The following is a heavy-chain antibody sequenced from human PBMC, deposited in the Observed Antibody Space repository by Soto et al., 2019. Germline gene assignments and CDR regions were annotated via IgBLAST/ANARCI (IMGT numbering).Heavy chain of an antibody. D-gene: IGHD3-3*01. CDR2: ISAYNGNT. CDR3: ARITILGLPLDS. CDR1: GYTFSSYG. V-gene: IGHV1-18*04. J-gene: IGHJ4*02. Sequence: QVQLVQSGAEVKKPGASVKVSCKASGYTFSSYGISWVRQAPGQGLEWMGRISAYNGNTNYAQKFQGRVTMTTDTSTSTAYLELRSLRSDDTAVYYCARITILGLPLDSWGQGTLLTVSS.